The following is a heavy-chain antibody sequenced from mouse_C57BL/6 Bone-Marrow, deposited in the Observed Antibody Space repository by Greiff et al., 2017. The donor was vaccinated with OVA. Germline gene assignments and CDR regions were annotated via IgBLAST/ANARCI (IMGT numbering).Heavy chain of an antibody. Sequence: EVKLMESGPGLVKPSQSLSLTCSVTGYSITSGYYWNWIRQFPGNKLEWMGYISYDGSNNYNPSLKNRISITRDTSKNQFFLKLNSVTTEDTATXYCAREWAWFAYWGQGTLVTVSA. CDR1: GYSITSGYY. V-gene: IGHV3-6*01. CDR3: AREWAWFAY. J-gene: IGHJ3*01. CDR2: ISYDGSN.